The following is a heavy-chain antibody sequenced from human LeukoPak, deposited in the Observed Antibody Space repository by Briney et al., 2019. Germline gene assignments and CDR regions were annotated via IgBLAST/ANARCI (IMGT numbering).Heavy chain of an antibody. CDR2: IYHSGST. J-gene: IGHJ4*02. CDR1: GGSISSGGYS. Sequence: PSETLSLTCAVSGGSISSGGYSWSWIRQPPGKGLEWIGYIYHSGSTYYNPSRKSRVTISVDRSRNQFSLKLSSVTAADTAVYYCARVLMITFGGVIVSPGYFDYWGQGTLVTVSS. V-gene: IGHV4-30-2*01. D-gene: IGHD3-16*02. CDR3: ARVLMITFGGVIVSPGYFDY.